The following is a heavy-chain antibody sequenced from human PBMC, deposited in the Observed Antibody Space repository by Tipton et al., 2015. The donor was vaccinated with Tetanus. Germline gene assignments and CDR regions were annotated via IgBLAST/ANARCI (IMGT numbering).Heavy chain of an antibody. D-gene: IGHD3-3*01. CDR3: ARGRTMSGVVAPFDL. CDR1: GDSISSGGYY. V-gene: IGHV4-31*03. CDR2: IFSGGTT. Sequence: TLSLTCTVAGDSISSGGYYWNWVRQNPGKGLEWLGYIFSGGTTFYSPSLNGRVSMSLDTSKNLFALRLASVTAADTAVYYCARGRTMSGVVAPFDLWGQGTQVTVSS. J-gene: IGHJ4*02.